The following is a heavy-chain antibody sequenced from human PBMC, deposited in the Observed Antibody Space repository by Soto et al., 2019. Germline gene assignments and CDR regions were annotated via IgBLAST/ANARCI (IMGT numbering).Heavy chain of an antibody. CDR3: XXXXXXXXXXACXY. Sequence: QVQLVESGGAVVQPGKSLRLSCAASGFSFNTYGMYWVRQAPGXXLEWVAAISYDGSNQYHADSVKGRFTISRDNSKSTLYLQMXXXXXXXXAXXXXXXXXXXXXXXACXYWGQGALVTVSS. J-gene: IGHJ4*02. V-gene: IGHV3-30*03. CDR1: GFSFNTYG. CDR2: ISYDGSNQ.